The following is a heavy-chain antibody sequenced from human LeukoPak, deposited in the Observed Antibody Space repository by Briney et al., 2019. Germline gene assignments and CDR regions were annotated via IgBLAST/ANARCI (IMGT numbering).Heavy chain of an antibody. V-gene: IGHV3-7*03. CDR3: ARGGNYDILTGYIFDY. Sequence: GGSLRLSCAASGFTSSNYWMSWVRQAPGKGLEWVANIKHDGGDKHYVDSVKGRFTIARDSAKNSLNLQMNSLRAEDTAVYYCARGGNYDILTGYIFDYWGQGTLVTVSS. D-gene: IGHD3-9*01. CDR2: IKHDGGDK. CDR1: GFTSSNYW. J-gene: IGHJ4*02.